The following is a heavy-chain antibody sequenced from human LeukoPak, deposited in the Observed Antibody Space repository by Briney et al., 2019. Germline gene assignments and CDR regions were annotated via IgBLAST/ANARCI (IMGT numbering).Heavy chain of an antibody. CDR3: ARAELRTRLLSSWYG. CDR2: IGTAGDT. D-gene: IGHD6-13*01. CDR1: GFTFSSYD. V-gene: IGHV3-13*01. J-gene: IGHJ4*02. Sequence: GGSLRLSCAASGFTFSSYDMHWVRQATGKGLEWVSAIGTAGDTYYPGSVKGRFTISRENAKNSLYLQMDSLRAEDTAVYYCARAELRTRLLSSWYGWGQGTLVTVSS.